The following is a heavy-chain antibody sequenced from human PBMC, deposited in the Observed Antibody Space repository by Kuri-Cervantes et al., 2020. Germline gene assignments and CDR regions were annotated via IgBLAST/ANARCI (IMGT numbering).Heavy chain of an antibody. Sequence: SETLSLTCTVSGYSISSGYYWGWIRQPPGKGLEWIGEINHSGSTNYNPSLKSRVTISVDTSKNQFSLKLSSVTAADTAVYYCARGALRRIAAAGTGDWFDPWGQGTLVTVSS. V-gene: IGHV4-38-2*02. CDR1: GYSISSGYY. D-gene: IGHD6-13*01. CDR3: ARGALRRIAAAGTGDWFDP. CDR2: INHSGST. J-gene: IGHJ5*02.